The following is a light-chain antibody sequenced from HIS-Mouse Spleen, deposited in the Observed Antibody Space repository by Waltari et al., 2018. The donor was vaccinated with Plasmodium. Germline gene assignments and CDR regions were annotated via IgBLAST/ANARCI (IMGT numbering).Light chain of an antibody. V-gene: IGLV2-14*03. J-gene: IGLJ2*01. Sequence: QSALTQPASVSGSPGQSITISCTGTSSDVGVYNSVSWYQQHPGKAPKRMIYDVSNRPSGVSNRFSGSKSGNTASLTISGLQAEDEADYYCSSYTSSSTLVFGGGTKLTVL. CDR2: DVS. CDR3: SSYTSSSTLV. CDR1: SSDVGVYNS.